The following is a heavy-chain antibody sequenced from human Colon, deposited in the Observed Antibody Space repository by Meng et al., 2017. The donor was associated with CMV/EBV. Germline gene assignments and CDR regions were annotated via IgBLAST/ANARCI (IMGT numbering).Heavy chain of an antibody. J-gene: IGHJ4*02. Sequence: QVQLVQSGAELKKPGASVKVSCKASGYNFTGYYIHWVRQAPGQGLGWMGRINPSTGDTNYAQNFQGRVTVTRDTSISTVYMEVNSLTSDDTAVYYCTREGFDYWGQGALVTVSS. CDR2: INPSTGDT. CDR3: TREGFDY. CDR1: GYNFTGYY. V-gene: IGHV1-2*06.